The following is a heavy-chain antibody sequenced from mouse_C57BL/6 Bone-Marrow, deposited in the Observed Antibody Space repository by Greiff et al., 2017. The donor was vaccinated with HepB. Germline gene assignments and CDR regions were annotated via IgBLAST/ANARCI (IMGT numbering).Heavy chain of an antibody. V-gene: IGHV1-80*01. J-gene: IGHJ4*01. CDR1: GYAFSSYW. D-gene: IGHD1-1*01. CDR3: ARKAYYYGSGDYAMDY. CDR2: IYPGDGDT. Sequence: QVQLKQSGAELVKPGASVKISCKASGYAFSSYWMNWVKQRPGKGLEWIGQIYPGDGDTNYNGKFKGKATLTADKSSSTAYMQLSSLTSEDSAVYFCARKAYYYGSGDYAMDYWGQGTSVTVSS.